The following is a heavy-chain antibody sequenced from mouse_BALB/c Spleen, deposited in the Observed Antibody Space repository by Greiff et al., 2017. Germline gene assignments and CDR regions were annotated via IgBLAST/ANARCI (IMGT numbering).Heavy chain of an antibody. CDR1: GFNIKDYY. V-gene: IGHV14-1*02. Sequence: VQLQKSGAELVRPGALVKLSCKASGFNIKDYYMHWVKQRPEQGLEWIGWIDPENGNTIYDPKFQGKASITADTSSNTAYLQLSSLTSEDTAVYYCARRGVITTALFDYWGQGTTLTVSS. CDR2: IDPENGNT. D-gene: IGHD1-1*01. CDR3: ARRGVITTALFDY. J-gene: IGHJ2*01.